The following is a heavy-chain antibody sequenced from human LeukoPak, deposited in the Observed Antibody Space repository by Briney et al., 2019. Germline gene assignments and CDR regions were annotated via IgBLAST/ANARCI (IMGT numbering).Heavy chain of an antibody. CDR2: IYYSGNT. CDR1: GGSISSSSYY. Sequence: SETLSLTCTVSGGSISSSSYYWGWIRQPPGKGLEWIGSIYYSGNTYYNPSLKSRVTISADTSKTPFSLRLSSVTAADTAVYYCARAYSRGTTGYDYWGQGTLVTVSS. D-gene: IGHD4-11*01. J-gene: IGHJ4*02. CDR3: ARAYSRGTTGYDY. V-gene: IGHV4-39*07.